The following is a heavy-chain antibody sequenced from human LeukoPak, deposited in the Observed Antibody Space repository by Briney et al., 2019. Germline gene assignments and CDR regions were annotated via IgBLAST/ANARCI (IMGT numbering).Heavy chain of an antibody. CDR3: ARPPDYYDSSGYDY. D-gene: IGHD3-22*01. J-gene: IGHJ4*02. Sequence: GGSLRLSCAASGFTFSSYSMNWVRQAPGKGLEWDSSISSSSSYIYYADSVKGRFTISRDNAKNSLYLQMNSLRAEDTAVYYCARPPDYYDSSGYDYWGQGTLVTVSS. CDR2: ISSSSSYI. V-gene: IGHV3-21*01. CDR1: GFTFSSYS.